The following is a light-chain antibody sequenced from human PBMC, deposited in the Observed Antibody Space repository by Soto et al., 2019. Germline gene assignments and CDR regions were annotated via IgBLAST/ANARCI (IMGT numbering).Light chain of an antibody. Sequence: SYELTQPPSVSVVPGQTATISCGGDDVGGKSVQWYQQKPGQAPVLVLYDARDRPSGIPERFSGSNSGNTATLTISWVEAGDEADFYCQVWDNTTDQYIFGSGTKVTVL. J-gene: IGLJ1*01. V-gene: IGLV3-21*02. CDR2: DAR. CDR1: DVGGKS. CDR3: QVWDNTTDQYI.